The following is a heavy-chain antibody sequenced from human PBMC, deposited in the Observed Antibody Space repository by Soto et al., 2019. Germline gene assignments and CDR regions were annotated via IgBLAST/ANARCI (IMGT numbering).Heavy chain of an antibody. J-gene: IGHJ5*02. D-gene: IGHD1-1*01. V-gene: IGHV4-59*01. Sequence: SETLSFTCTVSGGSISTYYWTWIRQPPGKGLEWLGFVYSSGSTNYNPSLRGRVTISLDTSRNQFSLRLTSVTAADTAVYYCARQTDTPNWFDPWGQGTLVTVSS. CDR3: ARQTDTPNWFDP. CDR2: VYSSGST. CDR1: GGSISTYY.